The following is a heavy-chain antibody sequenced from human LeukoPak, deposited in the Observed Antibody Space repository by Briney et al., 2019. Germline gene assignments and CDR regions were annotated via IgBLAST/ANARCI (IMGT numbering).Heavy chain of an antibody. CDR1: GDSFSSNSAA. D-gene: IGHD3-10*01. V-gene: IGHV6-1*01. CDR3: ARVLMVRGVLGFDP. CDR2: TYYRSKLYN. Sequence: SQTLSLTCAISGDSFSSNSAAWNWIRQSPSRGLEWLERTYYRSKLYNDYAVSVKSRITINPDTSKNQFSLQLNSVTPEDTAVYYCARVLMVRGVLGFDPWGQGTLVTVSS. J-gene: IGHJ5*02.